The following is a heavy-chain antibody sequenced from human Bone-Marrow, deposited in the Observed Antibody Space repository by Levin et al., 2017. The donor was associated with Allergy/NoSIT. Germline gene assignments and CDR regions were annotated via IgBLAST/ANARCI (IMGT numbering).Heavy chain of an antibody. CDR3: ALFATGTAPMYYYYGNDV. D-gene: IGHD1-1*01. V-gene: IGHV3-21*01. CDR2: ISYSSSYI. J-gene: IGHJ6*04. CDR1: GFTFSNFA. Sequence: GESLKISCVASGFTFSNFAMNWVRQAPGKGLEWVSSISYSSSYIYYADSVEGRFTISRDNANNSLYLQISSLRAEDTAVYYCALFATGTAPMYYYYGNDVWGEGTTVTVSS.